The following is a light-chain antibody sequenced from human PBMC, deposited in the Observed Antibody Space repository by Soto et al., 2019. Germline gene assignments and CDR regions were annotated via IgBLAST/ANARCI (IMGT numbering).Light chain of an antibody. CDR2: DVS. CDR1: SSDVGGYSY. Sequence: QSVLTQPASVSGSPGPSITISCAGTSSDVGGYSYVSWYQQHPGKAPKLIIHDVSNRPSGISNRFSGSKSGNTASLTISGLQAEDEADYFCCSYTSGSTLVVFGGGTKVTVL. J-gene: IGLJ2*01. V-gene: IGLV2-14*03. CDR3: CSYTSGSTLVV.